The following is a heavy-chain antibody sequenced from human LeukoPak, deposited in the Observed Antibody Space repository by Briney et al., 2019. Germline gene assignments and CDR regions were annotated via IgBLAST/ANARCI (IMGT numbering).Heavy chain of an antibody. V-gene: IGHV3-30*03. D-gene: IGHD2-21*01. CDR1: GFTFSTYG. CDR3: AIEFNRGLPDY. J-gene: IGHJ4*02. Sequence: PGGSLRLSCAASGFTFSTYGMHWVRQAPGKGLEWVAVISYDGSNEYYADSVKGRFTISRDNSKNTLYLQMSSLRAEDTAVYYCAIEFNRGLPDYWGQGTLVTVPS. CDR2: ISYDGSNE.